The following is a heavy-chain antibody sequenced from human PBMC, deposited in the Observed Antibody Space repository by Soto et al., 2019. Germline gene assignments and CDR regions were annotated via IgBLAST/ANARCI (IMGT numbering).Heavy chain of an antibody. V-gene: IGHV3-30*04. CDR3: AREISYYYDSSGSSHSAGGVFDI. Sequence: LRLSCAASGFTFSSYALHWVRQAPGKGLEWVADISFDGRNKDYADSVKGRFTISRDNSKNTLYLQVNSLRAEDTAVYYCAREISYYYDSSGSSHSAGGVFDIWGQGTMVTVSS. CDR2: ISFDGRNK. J-gene: IGHJ3*02. D-gene: IGHD3-22*01. CDR1: GFTFSSYA.